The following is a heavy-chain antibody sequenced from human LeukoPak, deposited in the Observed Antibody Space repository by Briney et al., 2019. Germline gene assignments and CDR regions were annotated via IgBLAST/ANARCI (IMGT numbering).Heavy chain of an antibody. D-gene: IGHD6-13*01. J-gene: IGHJ4*02. CDR3: AKDTAAAGTGSFDY. Sequence: PGRSLRLSCAASGFTFDDYAMHWVRQAPGKGLEWVSGISWNSGSIGYADSVKGRFTISRDNAKNSLYLQMNSLRAEDTALYYCAKDTAAAGTGSFDYWGQGTLVTVSS. CDR1: GFTFDDYA. CDR2: ISWNSGSI. V-gene: IGHV3-9*01.